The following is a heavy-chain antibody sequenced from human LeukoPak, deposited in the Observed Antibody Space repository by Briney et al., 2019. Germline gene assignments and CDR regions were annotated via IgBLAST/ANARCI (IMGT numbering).Heavy chain of an antibody. V-gene: IGHV3-48*03. CDR1: GFTFSSYE. D-gene: IGHD1-20*01. Sequence: PGGSLRLSCAASGFTFSSYEMNWVRQAPGKGLEWVSYISSSGSTIYYADSVKGRFTISRDNAKNSLYLQMNSLRAEDTAVYYCARDLYITGTTLADYWGQGTLVTVSS. CDR3: ARDLYITGTTLADY. J-gene: IGHJ4*02. CDR2: ISSSGSTI.